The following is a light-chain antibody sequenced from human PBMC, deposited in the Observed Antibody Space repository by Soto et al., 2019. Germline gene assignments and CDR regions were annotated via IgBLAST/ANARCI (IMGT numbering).Light chain of an antibody. Sequence: DIQPTQSPSSVSASVGDRVTIPCRASQDIAAYLAWYQHKPGRAPELLIHAASSLQSGVPSRFSGSGSGTDFTLTINSLQPEDFATYYCQQAYSFPITFGQGTRLEIK. CDR2: AAS. V-gene: IGKV1D-12*01. CDR1: QDIAAY. CDR3: QQAYSFPIT. J-gene: IGKJ5*01.